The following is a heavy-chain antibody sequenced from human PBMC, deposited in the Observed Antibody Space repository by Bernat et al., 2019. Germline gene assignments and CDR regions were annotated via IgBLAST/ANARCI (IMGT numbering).Heavy chain of an antibody. V-gene: IGHV4-39*01. Sequence: QLQLQESGPGLVKPSETLSLTCTVSGGSISSSSYYWGWIRQPPGKGLEWIGSIYYSGSTYYNPSLKSRVTISVDTSKNQFSLKLSSVTAADTAVYYCAKLRFFGGFNRENYYYYYMDVWGKGTTVTVSS. CDR2: IYYSGST. CDR1: GGSISSSSYY. D-gene: IGHD3-3*01. CDR3: AKLRFFGGFNRENYYYYYMDV. J-gene: IGHJ6*03.